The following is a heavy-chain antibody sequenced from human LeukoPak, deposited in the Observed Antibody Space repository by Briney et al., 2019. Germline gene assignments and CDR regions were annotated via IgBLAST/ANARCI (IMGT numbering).Heavy chain of an antibody. CDR1: GFTFSSYA. Sequence: QAGGSLRLSCAASGFTFSSYAMSWVRQAPGKGLEWVSAISGSGGSTYYADSVKGRFTISRDNSKNTLYLQMNSLRAEDTAVYYCARDRQALVRGVTHFFDYWGQGTLVTVSS. CDR3: ARDRQALVRGVTHFFDY. D-gene: IGHD3-10*01. V-gene: IGHV3-23*01. J-gene: IGHJ4*02. CDR2: ISGSGGST.